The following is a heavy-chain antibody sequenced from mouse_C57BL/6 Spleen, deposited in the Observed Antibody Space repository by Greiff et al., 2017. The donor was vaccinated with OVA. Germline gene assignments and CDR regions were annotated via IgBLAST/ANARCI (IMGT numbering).Heavy chain of an antibody. Sequence: QVQLQQSGPELVKPGASVKISCKASGYAFSSSWMNWVKQRPGKGLEWIGRIYPGDGDTNYNGKFKGKATLTADKSSSTAYMQLSSLTSEDSAVYFCARKDLELYAMDYWGQGTSVTVSS. CDR1: GYAFSSSW. J-gene: IGHJ4*01. CDR2: IYPGDGDT. CDR3: ARKDLELYAMDY. V-gene: IGHV1-82*01.